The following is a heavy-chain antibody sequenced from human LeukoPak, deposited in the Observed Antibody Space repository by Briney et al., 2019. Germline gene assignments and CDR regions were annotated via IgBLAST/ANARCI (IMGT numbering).Heavy chain of an antibody. D-gene: IGHD1-14*01. CDR2: IYTSGST. CDR1: GGSISSYY. J-gene: IGHJ6*02. V-gene: IGHV4-4*07. Sequence: PSETLSLTCTVSGGSISSYYWSWIRQPAGKGLEWIGRIYTSGSTNYNPSLKSRVTMSVDTSKNQFSLKLSSVTAADTAVYYCARDIRAGNHKYYYYYGMDVWGQGTTVTVSS. CDR3: ARDIRAGNHKYYYYYGMDV.